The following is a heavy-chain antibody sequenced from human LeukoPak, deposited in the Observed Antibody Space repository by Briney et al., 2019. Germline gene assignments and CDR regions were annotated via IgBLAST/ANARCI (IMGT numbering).Heavy chain of an antibody. Sequence: GGPLRLSCSVSIFTFSTYVMHCVRQAPGKGLEYVSAISSNGDNTYYADSVKGRFTISRDNSKNTLYLQMSSLRADDTAVYYCVRGTGYWGQGALVAVSS. V-gene: IGHV3-64D*06. CDR1: IFTFSTYV. CDR2: ISSNGDNT. CDR3: VRGTGY. J-gene: IGHJ4*02.